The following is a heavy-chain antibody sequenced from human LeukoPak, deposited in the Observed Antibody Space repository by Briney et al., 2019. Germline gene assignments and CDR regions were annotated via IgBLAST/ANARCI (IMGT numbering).Heavy chain of an antibody. CDR2: INPSGGGT. J-gene: IGHJ6*02. V-gene: IGHV1-46*01. CDR3: ARDDVVAAPFHYYGLDV. Sequence: ASVKVSCKASGYTFTRYSIHWVRQAPGQGLEWIGIINPSGGGTNYAQKFQGRVTMTTDTSTSTVYMELSSLRSEDTAVFYCARDDVVAAPFHYYGLDVWGQGTTVTVSS. CDR1: GYTFTRYS. D-gene: IGHD6-19*01.